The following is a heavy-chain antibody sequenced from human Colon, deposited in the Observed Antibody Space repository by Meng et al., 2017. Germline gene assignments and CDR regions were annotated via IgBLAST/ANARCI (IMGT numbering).Heavy chain of an antibody. V-gene: IGHV4-34*01. Sequence: QVQNHQGGAGLLKPSETLSLTCAGSGGSFSGFYWSWIRQPPGKGLEWIGEIDHFGISNYNSSLKGRLTMSVDTSKKQISLTLTSVTAADTAVYYCATGLRHGDWFDPWGPGTLVTVSS. D-gene: IGHD4-17*01. CDR1: GGSFSGFY. CDR2: IDHFGIS. J-gene: IGHJ5*02. CDR3: ATGLRHGDWFDP.